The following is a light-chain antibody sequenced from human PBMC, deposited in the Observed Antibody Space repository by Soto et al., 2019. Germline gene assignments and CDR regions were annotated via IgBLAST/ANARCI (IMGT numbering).Light chain of an antibody. Sequence: DIPLTQSPSSLSASVGDRVTISCRASQSISTSLNWYQQKAGTAPRLLIYGASSVKSGVPPRFSGSGSGRDFTLTISSLRPEDSATYFCQETYSSPPWTFGQGTKVEMK. J-gene: IGKJ1*01. CDR1: QSISTS. CDR3: QETYSSPPWT. V-gene: IGKV1-39*01. CDR2: GAS.